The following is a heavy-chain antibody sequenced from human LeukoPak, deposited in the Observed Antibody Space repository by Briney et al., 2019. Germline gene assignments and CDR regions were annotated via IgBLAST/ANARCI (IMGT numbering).Heavy chain of an antibody. J-gene: IGHJ4*02. V-gene: IGHV1-2*02. CDR3: ASQRSSSTSCYRH. Sequence: GASVKASCKASGYTFTGYYMHWVRQAPGQGLEWMGWINPNSGGTNYAQKFQGRVTMTRDTSISTAYMELSRLRSDDTAVYYCASQRSSSTSCYRHWGQGTLVTVSS. CDR1: GYTFTGYY. CDR2: INPNSGGT. D-gene: IGHD2-2*01.